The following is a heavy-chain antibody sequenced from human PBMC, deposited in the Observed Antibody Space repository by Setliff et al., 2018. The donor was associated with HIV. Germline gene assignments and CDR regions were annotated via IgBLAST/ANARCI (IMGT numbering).Heavy chain of an antibody. V-gene: IGHV4-59*11. CDR1: GGSISSHY. CDR3: ARAGYYGSTSYWEYFQH. CDR2: IYYNGIT. Sequence: ETLSLTCTVPGGSISSHYWSWIRQPPGKGLEWIGSIYYNGITNYNPSLKSRVTVSVDTSKNQFSLKLSSVTAADTAVYYCARAGYYGSTSYWEYFQHWGQGTLVTVSS. D-gene: IGHD3-22*01. J-gene: IGHJ1*01.